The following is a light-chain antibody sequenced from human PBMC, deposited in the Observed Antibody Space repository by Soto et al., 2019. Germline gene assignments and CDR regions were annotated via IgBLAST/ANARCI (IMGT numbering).Light chain of an antibody. J-gene: IGLJ2*01. CDR1: SSDVGGYNY. CDR2: EVS. Sequence: QSALTQPASVSGSPGQSITICCTGTSSDVGGYNYVSWYQQHPGKAPKLMIYEVSNRPSGVSNRFSGSKSGNTASLTISGLQAEDEADYYCSSYTVFGGGTQLTVL. CDR3: SSYTV. V-gene: IGLV2-14*01.